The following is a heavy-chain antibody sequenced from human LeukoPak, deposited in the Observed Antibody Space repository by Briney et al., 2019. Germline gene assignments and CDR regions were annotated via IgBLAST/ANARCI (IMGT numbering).Heavy chain of an antibody. D-gene: IGHD4-17*01. Sequence: GSLRLSCAASGFTFSSYSMNWVRQAPGKGLEWVSVISGSGGSTYYADSVQGRFTVSRDNSKNTLFLQMNSVRAEDTAVYYCAKEIYGDPTGGRFQHWGQGTLVTVSS. J-gene: IGHJ1*01. V-gene: IGHV3-23*01. CDR2: ISGSGGST. CDR3: AKEIYGDPTGGRFQH. CDR1: GFTFSSYS.